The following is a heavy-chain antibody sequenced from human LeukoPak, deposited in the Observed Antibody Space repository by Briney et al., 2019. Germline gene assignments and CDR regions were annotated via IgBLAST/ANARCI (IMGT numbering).Heavy chain of an antibody. CDR1: GFTFSTYG. J-gene: IGHJ3*02. Sequence: GRSLRLSCAASGFTFSTYGMHWVRQAPGKGLEWVALIWYDGSNKYYADSVKGRFTISRDNSKNTLYLQMNSLRAEDTAAYYCAKAVTLVRTDAFDIWGQGTMVTVSS. CDR3: AKAVTLVRTDAFDI. CDR2: IWYDGSNK. V-gene: IGHV3-33*06. D-gene: IGHD3-10*01.